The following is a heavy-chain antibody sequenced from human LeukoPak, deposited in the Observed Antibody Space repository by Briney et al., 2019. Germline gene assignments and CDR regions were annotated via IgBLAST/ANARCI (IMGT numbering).Heavy chain of an antibody. CDR1: GYSIRSGYS. CDR3: ARELVGANQAGAFDI. Sequence: PSETLPLTCTVSGYSIRSGYSWGWIRQPPGKGLEWMGSIYHSGTTYYNPPLKSRVTISVDRSKNQFSLKLSSVTAADTAVYYCARELVGANQAGAFDIWGQGTMVTVSS. D-gene: IGHD1-26*01. CDR2: IYHSGTT. J-gene: IGHJ3*02. V-gene: IGHV4-38-2*02.